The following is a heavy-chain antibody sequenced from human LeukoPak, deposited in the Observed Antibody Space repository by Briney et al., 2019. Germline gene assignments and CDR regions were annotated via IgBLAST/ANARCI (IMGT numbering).Heavy chain of an antibody. CDR3: ARWETDKDAFDI. V-gene: IGHV4-39*01. CDR1: GGSISSSSYY. J-gene: IGHJ3*02. D-gene: IGHD1-26*01. CDR2: IYYSGST. Sequence: SETLSLTCTVSGGSISSSSYYWGWIRQPPGKGLEWIGSIYYSGSTYYNPSLKSRVTISVDTSKNQLSLKLSSVTAADTAVYYCARWETDKDAFDIWGQGTMVSVSS.